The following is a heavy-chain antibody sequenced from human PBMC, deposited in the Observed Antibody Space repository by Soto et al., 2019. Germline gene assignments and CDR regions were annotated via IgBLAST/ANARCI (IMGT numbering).Heavy chain of an antibody. CDR2: IYHSGST. CDR3: ARGPSSLTRFDY. J-gene: IGHJ4*02. Sequence: PSETLSLTCAVSGGSISSSNWWSWVRQPPGKGLEWIGEIYHSGSTNYNPSLKGRVTISRDNSKNTLYVQMNSLRGEDTAVYYCARGPSSLTRFDYWGQGTLVTVSS. CDR1: GGSISSSNW. D-gene: IGHD2-2*01. V-gene: IGHV4-4*02.